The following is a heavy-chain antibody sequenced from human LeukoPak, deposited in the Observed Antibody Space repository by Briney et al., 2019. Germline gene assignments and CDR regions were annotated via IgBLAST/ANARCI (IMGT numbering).Heavy chain of an antibody. CDR1: GGSFSGYF. CDR3: ARGARIEVVVVAATLAYYFDY. V-gene: IGHV4-34*01. Sequence: SETLSLTCAVYGGSFSGYFWSWIRQPPGKGLEWIREINHSGSTNYNPSLKSRVTISVDTSKNQFSLKLSSVTAADTAVYYCARGARIEVVVVAATLAYYFDYWGQGTLVTVSS. D-gene: IGHD2-15*01. CDR2: INHSGST. J-gene: IGHJ4*02.